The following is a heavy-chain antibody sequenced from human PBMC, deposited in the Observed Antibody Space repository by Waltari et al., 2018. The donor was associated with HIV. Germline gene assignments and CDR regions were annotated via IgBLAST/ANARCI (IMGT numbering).Heavy chain of an antibody. V-gene: IGHV4-34*01. D-gene: IGHD5-18*01. CDR2: INHSGST. CDR1: GGSFSGYY. Sequence: QVQLQQWGAGLLKPSETLSLTCAVYGGSFSGYYWSWIRQPPGKGLEWIGEINHSGSTNYNPSLKSRVTISVDTSKNQFSLKLSSVTAADTAVYYCAGVDTAMQSDYWGQGTLVTVSS. CDR3: AGVDTAMQSDY. J-gene: IGHJ4*02.